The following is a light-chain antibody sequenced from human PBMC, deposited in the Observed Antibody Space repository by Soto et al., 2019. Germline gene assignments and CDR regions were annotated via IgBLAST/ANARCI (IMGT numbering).Light chain of an antibody. CDR3: QQYGNLPLT. V-gene: IGKV1-33*01. CDR2: DAS. Sequence: DIQMTQSPSSLSASVADRVTITCQATQDITNYLNWYQQKPGKAPKLLIYDASNLATGVPSRFSGSVSGTDFTFTISSLQPEDLATYYCQQYGNLPLTFGGGTKVEIK. J-gene: IGKJ4*01. CDR1: QDITNY.